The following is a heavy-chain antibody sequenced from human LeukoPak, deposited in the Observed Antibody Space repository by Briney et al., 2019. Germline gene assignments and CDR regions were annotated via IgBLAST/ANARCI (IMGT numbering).Heavy chain of an antibody. CDR3: AKEVSRVTTFYFDY. CDR2: ISGSGAGT. Sequence: VGSLRLSCAASGFTFSDYYMSWIRQAPGKGLEWVSAISGSGAGTYYADSVKGRFTISRDNSKNTLYLQMNSLRAEDTAVYYCAKEVSRVTTFYFDYWGQGTLVTVSS. V-gene: IGHV3-23*01. CDR1: GFTFSDYY. D-gene: IGHD4-17*01. J-gene: IGHJ4*02.